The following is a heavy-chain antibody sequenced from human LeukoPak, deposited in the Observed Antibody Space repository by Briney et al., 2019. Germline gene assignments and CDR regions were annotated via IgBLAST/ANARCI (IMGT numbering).Heavy chain of an antibody. CDR3: AKSPSSYYYYYMDV. J-gene: IGHJ6*03. CDR2: ISGSGGST. V-gene: IGHV3-23*01. CDR1: GFTFSSYA. Sequence: GGSLRLSCAASGFTFSSYAMSWVRQAPGKGLEWVSAISGSGGSTYYADSVKGRFTISRDNSKNTLYLQMNSLRAEDTAVYYCAKSPSSYYYYYMDVWGTGTTGTVSS.